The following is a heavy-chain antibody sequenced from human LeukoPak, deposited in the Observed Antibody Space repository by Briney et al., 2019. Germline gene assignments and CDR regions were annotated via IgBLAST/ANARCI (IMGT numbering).Heavy chain of an antibody. J-gene: IGHJ5*02. CDR3: ARRPAPAATYNWFDP. Sequence: GGSLRLSCAASGFTFSSYAMNWVRQAPGKGLEWVSAISGSGDNTYYAASVKGRFTISRDNSKNTLYMQMNSLRAEDTAVYYCARRPAPAATYNWFDPWGQGTLVTVSS. V-gene: IGHV3-23*01. CDR1: GFTFSSYA. D-gene: IGHD2-2*01. CDR2: ISGSGDNT.